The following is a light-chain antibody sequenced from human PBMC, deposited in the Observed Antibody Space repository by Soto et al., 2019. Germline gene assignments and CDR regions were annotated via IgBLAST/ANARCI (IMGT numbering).Light chain of an antibody. J-gene: IGLJ1*01. CDR2: GNS. V-gene: IGLV1-40*01. Sequence: QLVLTQPPSVSGAPGQRVTISCTGSSSNIGAGYDVHWYQQLPGTAPKLLIYGNSNRPSGVPDRFSGYKSGTSASLAITGLQAEDEADYYCQSYDSSLSGSKVFGTGTKLTVL. CDR3: QSYDSSLSGSKV. CDR1: SSNIGAGYD.